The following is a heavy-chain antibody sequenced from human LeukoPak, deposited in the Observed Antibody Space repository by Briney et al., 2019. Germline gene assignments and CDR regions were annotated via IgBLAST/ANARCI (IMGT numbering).Heavy chain of an antibody. CDR3: ARDVNSSGYWYYYYYYMDV. V-gene: IGHV4-39*07. D-gene: IGHD3-22*01. J-gene: IGHJ6*03. CDR2: IYYSGST. Sequence: SETLSLTCTVSGGSISSSSYYWGWIRQPPWKGLEWIGSIYYSGSTYYNPSLKSRVTISVDTSKNQFSLKLSSVTAADTAVYYCARDVNSSGYWYYYYYYMDVWGKGTTVTVSS. CDR1: GGSISSSSYY.